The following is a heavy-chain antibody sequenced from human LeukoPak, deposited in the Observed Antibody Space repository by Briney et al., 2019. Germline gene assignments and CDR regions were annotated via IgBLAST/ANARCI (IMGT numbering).Heavy chain of an antibody. CDR2: IYYSGST. CDR1: GGSISSYY. D-gene: IGHD3-22*01. J-gene: IGHJ5*02. V-gene: IGHV4-59*01. CDR3: ARAYYYDSSGYPNWSDP. Sequence: SETLSLTCAVSGGSISSYYWSWIRQPPGKGLEWIGYIYYSGSTNYNPSLKSRVTISVDTSKNQFSLKLSSVTAADTAVYYCARAYYYDSSGYPNWSDPWGQGTLVTVSS.